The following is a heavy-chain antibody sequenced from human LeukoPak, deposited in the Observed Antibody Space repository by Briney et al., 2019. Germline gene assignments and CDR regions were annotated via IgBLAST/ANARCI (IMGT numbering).Heavy chain of an antibody. J-gene: IGHJ4*02. CDR1: GFTFSDHY. CDR2: IRNKVKGYST. D-gene: IGHD2-21*01. CDR3: GRVRGDTWSSALPDY. V-gene: IGHV3-72*01. Sequence: GGSLRLSCAASGFTFSDHYMDWVRQAPGEGLEWVGRIRNKVKGYSTEYAASVRGRFTISRDDSTNSLYLQMSSLKTDDTAMYYCGRVRGDTWSSALPDYWGQGTLVTVSS.